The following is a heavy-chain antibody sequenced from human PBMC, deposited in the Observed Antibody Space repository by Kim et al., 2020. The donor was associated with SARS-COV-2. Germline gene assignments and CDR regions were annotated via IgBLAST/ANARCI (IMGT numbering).Heavy chain of an antibody. Sequence: STNYNPSLKSRVTTSVDTSKNQFSLKLSSVTAADTAVYYCARDLGGSYYYWGQGTLVTVSS. J-gene: IGHJ4*02. V-gene: IGHV4-59*01. D-gene: IGHD1-26*01. CDR3: ARDLGGSYYY. CDR2: ST.